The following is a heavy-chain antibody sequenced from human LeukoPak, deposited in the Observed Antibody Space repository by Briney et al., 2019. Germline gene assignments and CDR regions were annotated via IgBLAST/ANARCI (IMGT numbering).Heavy chain of an antibody. Sequence: GGSLRLSCAASRFTFSSYSMNWVRQAPGKGLEWVSSISSSSSYIYYADSVKGRFTISRDNAKNSLYLQMNSLRAEDTAVYYCARGHGDYEPGYWGQGTLVSVSS. CDR3: ARGHGDYEPGY. V-gene: IGHV3-21*01. J-gene: IGHJ4*02. D-gene: IGHD4-17*01. CDR2: ISSSSSYI. CDR1: RFTFSSYS.